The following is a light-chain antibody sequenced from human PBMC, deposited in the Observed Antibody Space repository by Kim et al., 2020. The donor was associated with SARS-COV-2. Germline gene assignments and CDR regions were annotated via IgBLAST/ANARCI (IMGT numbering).Light chain of an antibody. J-gene: IGLJ2*01. Sequence: SELTQDPAVSVALGQTVRITCQGDSLRSYYASWYQQKPGQAPVLVIYGKNNRPSGIPDRFSGSSSGNTASLTITGAQAEDEADYYCNSRDSSGNHLNVVFGGGTQLTVL. CDR2: GKN. CDR1: SLRSYY. CDR3: NSRDSSGNHLNVV. V-gene: IGLV3-19*01.